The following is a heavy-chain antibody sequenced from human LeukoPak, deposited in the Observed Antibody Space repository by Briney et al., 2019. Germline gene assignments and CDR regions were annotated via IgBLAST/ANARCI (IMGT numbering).Heavy chain of an antibody. CDR3: ARHGYSSGSLAWFDP. Sequence: SETLSLTCTVAGGSISSYYWSWIRLPPGKGLEWIGYIYYSGSTNYNPSLKSRVTISVDTSKNQFSLKLSSVTAADTAVYYCARHGYSSGSLAWFDPWGQGTQVTVSS. D-gene: IGHD6-19*01. CDR2: IYYSGST. J-gene: IGHJ5*02. V-gene: IGHV4-59*01. CDR1: GGSISSYY.